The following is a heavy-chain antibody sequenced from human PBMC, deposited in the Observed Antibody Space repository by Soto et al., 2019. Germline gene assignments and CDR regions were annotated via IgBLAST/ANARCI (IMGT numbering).Heavy chain of an antibody. Sequence: PGGSLRLSCAASGFTFSNAWMSWVRQAPGKGLEWVGRIKSKTDGGTTDYAAPVKGRFTISRDDSKNTLYLQMNSLKTEDTAVYYCTTDTNWRQHLVYWGQGTLVTVSS. CDR1: GFTFSNAW. V-gene: IGHV3-15*01. CDR2: IKSKTDGGTT. J-gene: IGHJ4*02. D-gene: IGHD6-13*01. CDR3: TTDTNWRQHLVY.